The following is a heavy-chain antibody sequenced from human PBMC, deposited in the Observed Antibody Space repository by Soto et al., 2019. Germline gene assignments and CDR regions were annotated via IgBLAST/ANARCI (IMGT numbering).Heavy chain of an antibody. CDR2: IYSSGTT. V-gene: IGHV4-39*01. D-gene: IGHD4-4*01. CDR1: GCSISSSNHY. CDR3: ARSIYTNYGGWFDP. Sequence: QLQLQESGPGLVKPSETLSLTCTVSGCSISSSNHYWGWIRQPPGKGLEWIGNIYSSGTTYYNSSLKSRVAISVDTSDNQFYVKLSSVTAADTAVYFCARSIYTNYGGWFDPWGQGTLVTVSS. J-gene: IGHJ5*02.